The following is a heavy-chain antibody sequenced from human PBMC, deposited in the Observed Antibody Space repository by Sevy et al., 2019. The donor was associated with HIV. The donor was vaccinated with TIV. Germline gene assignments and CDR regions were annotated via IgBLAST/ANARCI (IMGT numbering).Heavy chain of an antibody. CDR3: AGERTYYYDSSGSDYGYYGMDV. CDR2: ISYDGSIK. D-gene: IGHD3-22*01. CDR1: GFTFSTYA. J-gene: IGHJ6*02. V-gene: IGHV3-30*04. Sequence: GGSLRLSCAASGFTFSTYAMHWVRQAPGKGLEWVAVISYDGSIKYSADSVKGRFTISRDNSKNTLYLQMNSLRPEDTAVYYCAGERTYYYDSSGSDYGYYGMDVWGQGAMVTVSS.